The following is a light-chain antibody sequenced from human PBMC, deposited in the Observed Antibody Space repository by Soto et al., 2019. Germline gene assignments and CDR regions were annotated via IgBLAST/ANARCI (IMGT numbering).Light chain of an antibody. Sequence: EIVLTQSPGTLSLSPGDIATLSCRASQTVSSTLAWYQQRPGQAPRLIIYGASTRAAGIPDRFSGSGSGTDFTLTITRLEPEDSAVYFCQQYTGPPTTFGQGTRLEIK. CDR3: QQYTGPPTT. J-gene: IGKJ5*01. CDR2: GAS. V-gene: IGKV3-20*01. CDR1: QTVSST.